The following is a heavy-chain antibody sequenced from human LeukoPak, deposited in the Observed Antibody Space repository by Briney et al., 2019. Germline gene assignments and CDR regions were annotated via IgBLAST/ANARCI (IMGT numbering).Heavy chain of an antibody. D-gene: IGHD2-21*01. Sequence: SETLSLTCTVSGGSISSSTSYWGWIRQPPGKGLEWIGSSYYSGSTYYNPSLKSRVTISVDTSKKQFSLKLSSVTAADTAVYYCARRDCGGDCYSGVKIDYWGQGTLVTVSS. V-gene: IGHV4-39*01. J-gene: IGHJ4*02. CDR3: ARRDCGGDCYSGVKIDY. CDR1: GGSISSSTSY. CDR2: SYYSGST.